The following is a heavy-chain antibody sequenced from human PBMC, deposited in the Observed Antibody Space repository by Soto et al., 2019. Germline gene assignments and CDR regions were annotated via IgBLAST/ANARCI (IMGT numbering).Heavy chain of an antibody. V-gene: IGHV3-7*05. CDR1: GFTFRTYW. D-gene: IGHD5-18*01. CDR3: ARGGSTSWYSYDYHGMDV. J-gene: IGHJ6*02. CDR2: INLDGSEK. Sequence: EVQLVESGGGLVQPGGSLRLSCAASGFTFRTYWLSWVRQVPGKGLEWVANINLDGSEKNYVDSVKGRFTISRDNARNSLYLQMSSLRAEDAALYSCARGGSTSWYSYDYHGMDVWGQGTMVTVSS.